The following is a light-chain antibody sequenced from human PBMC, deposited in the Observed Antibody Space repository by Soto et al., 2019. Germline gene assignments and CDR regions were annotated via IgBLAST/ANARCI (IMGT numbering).Light chain of an antibody. V-gene: IGKV3-15*01. Sequence: EMVMTQSPATLSVSPGERATLSCRASQSVSSNLAWYQQKPGQAPRLLIYGASTGATGIPARFSGSGSGTEFTLTISSLQSEDFAVYYCQQYNNWPPWTFGQGTKVGIK. CDR2: GAS. CDR1: QSVSSN. J-gene: IGKJ1*01. CDR3: QQYNNWPPWT.